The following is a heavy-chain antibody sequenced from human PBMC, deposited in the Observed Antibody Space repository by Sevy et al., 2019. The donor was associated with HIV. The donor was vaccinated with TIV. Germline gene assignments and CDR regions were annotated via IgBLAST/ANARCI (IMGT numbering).Heavy chain of an antibody. CDR1: GHTLNRLG. J-gene: IGHJ4*02. V-gene: IGHV1-24*01. CDR2: FDPEDGET. D-gene: IGHD3-22*01. Sequence: ASVKVSCRVYGHTLNRLGMHWVRQAPVKGLEWMGSFDPEDGETFQAQKFQGRVTMTDDTSTVTAYMELSSLRSEDTAVYYCAATKDYYENSGSPFAYSGQGTLVTVSS. CDR3: AATKDYYENSGSPFAY.